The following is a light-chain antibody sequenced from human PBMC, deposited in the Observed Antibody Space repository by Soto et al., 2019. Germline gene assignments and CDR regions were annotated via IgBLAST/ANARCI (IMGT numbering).Light chain of an antibody. V-gene: IGKV3-20*01. Sequence: EIVLTQSPGTLSLSPGERATLSYRASQSVPSNFLAWYQQKPGQAPILVIYGVSRRATGIPDRFSGSGSGTDLTLTISRLEPEDFAVYYCQQYDSSWTFGQGTKVEIK. CDR1: QSVPSNF. J-gene: IGKJ1*01. CDR2: GVS. CDR3: QQYDSSWT.